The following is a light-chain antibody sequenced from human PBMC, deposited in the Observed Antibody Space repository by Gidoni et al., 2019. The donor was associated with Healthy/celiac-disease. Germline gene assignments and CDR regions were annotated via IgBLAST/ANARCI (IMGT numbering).Light chain of an antibody. Sequence: EIQITQPPSSMSASVGDRVTISCRESQSISSYLNWYQQKPGKAPKLLIYAASSLQSGVPSRFSGSGSGTDFTLTISSLQPEDFATYYCQQSYSTLYTFXQXTKLEIK. CDR3: QQSYSTLYT. CDR2: AAS. CDR1: QSISSY. J-gene: IGKJ2*01. V-gene: IGKV1-39*01.